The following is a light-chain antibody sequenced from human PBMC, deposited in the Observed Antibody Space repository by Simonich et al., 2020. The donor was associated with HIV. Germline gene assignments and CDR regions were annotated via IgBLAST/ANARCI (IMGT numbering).Light chain of an antibody. V-gene: IGLV2-23*01. CDR3: CSYAASTTLV. J-gene: IGLJ2*01. CDR2: EDN. Sequence: QSALTQPASVSGSPGQSITISCTGTSSEVGSYNLVSWYQQHPGKAPKLIIYEDNKRPAGVSNRFSGSKSGNTASLTISGLQADDEADYYCCSYAASTTLVFGGGTRLTVL. CDR1: SSEVGSYNL.